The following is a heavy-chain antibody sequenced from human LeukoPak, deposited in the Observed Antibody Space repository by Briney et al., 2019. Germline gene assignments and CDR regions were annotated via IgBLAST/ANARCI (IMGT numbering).Heavy chain of an antibody. D-gene: IGHD5-24*01. CDR1: GYTFTGYF. CDR3: ARHKFDVENWFDP. CDR2: INPNSGGT. V-gene: IGHV1-2*02. J-gene: IGHJ5*02. Sequence: ASVKVSCKASGYTFTGYFMHWVRQAPGQGLEWMGWINPNSGGTNYAQRFQGGVTMTRDTSISTAYMELSGLRSNDTAVYYCARHKFDVENWFDPWGQGTLVTVSS.